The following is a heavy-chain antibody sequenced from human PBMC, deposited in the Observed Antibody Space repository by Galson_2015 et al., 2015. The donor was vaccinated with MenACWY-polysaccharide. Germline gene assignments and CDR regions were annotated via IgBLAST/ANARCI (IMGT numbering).Heavy chain of an antibody. V-gene: IGHV5-51*01. CDR3: ATPSRVGRFLQSRTGWPN. CDR2: IYPSDSDT. D-gene: IGHD1-26*01. J-gene: IGHJ4*02. Sequence: QSGAEVKKPGESLKISCKGSGYTFNNYWIGWVRQMPGKGLEWMGVIYPSDSDTRYSPSFQGQVTISADKSNSTAYLQWNSLRASDTAMYYCATPSRVGRFLQSRTGWPNWGQGTLVTVSP. CDR1: GYTFNNYW.